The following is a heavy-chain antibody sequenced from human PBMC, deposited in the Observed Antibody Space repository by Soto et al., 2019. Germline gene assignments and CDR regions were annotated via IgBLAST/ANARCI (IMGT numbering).Heavy chain of an antibody. CDR2: ISGSGNTI. CDR1: GFTFTDSY. Sequence: GGSLRLSCATSGFTFTDSYMSWIRQAPGKGLEWISYISGSGNTIYYAESVKGRFTISRDNAKNSLYLQMNSLRAEDTAIYYCARATIAVVVTATPGLNFDSWGQGTLVTVSS. V-gene: IGHV3-11*01. CDR3: ARATIAVVVTATPGLNFDS. J-gene: IGHJ4*02. D-gene: IGHD2-15*01.